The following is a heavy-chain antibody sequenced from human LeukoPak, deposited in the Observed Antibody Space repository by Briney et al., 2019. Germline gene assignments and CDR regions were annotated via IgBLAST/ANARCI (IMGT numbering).Heavy chain of an antibody. Sequence: SETLSLTCTVSGDSISSSSYYWGWIRQPPGKGLEWIGSIFYTGGTYYSPSLKSRVTISVDTSKNQFSLKLSSVTAADTAVYFCARLQRFLEWSLDPWGQGTLVTVSS. CDR3: ARLQRFLEWSLDP. CDR1: GDSISSSSYY. CDR2: IFYTGGT. D-gene: IGHD3-3*01. V-gene: IGHV4-39*01. J-gene: IGHJ5*02.